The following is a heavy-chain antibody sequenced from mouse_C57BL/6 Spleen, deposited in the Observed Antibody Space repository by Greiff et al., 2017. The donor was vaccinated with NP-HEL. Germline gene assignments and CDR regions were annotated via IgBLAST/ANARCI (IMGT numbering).Heavy chain of an antibody. D-gene: IGHD1-1*01. Sequence: QVQLQQSGAELVRPGASVTLSCKASGYTFTDYEMHWVKQTPVHGLEWIGAIDPETGGTAYNQKFKGKAILTAEKSSSTAYMELRSLTSEDSAVYYCTIWDYCSSYVAMDYWGQGTSVTVSS. CDR3: TIWDYCSSYVAMDY. V-gene: IGHV1-15*01. CDR2: IDPETGGT. J-gene: IGHJ4*01. CDR1: GYTFTDYE.